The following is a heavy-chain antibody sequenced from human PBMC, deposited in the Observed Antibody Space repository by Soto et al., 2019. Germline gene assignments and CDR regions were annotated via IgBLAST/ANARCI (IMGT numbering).Heavy chain of an antibody. V-gene: IGHV3-30*18. CDR1: GFTFSSYG. J-gene: IGHJ6*02. Sequence: GGSLRLSCAASGFTFSSYGMHWVRQAPGKGLEWVAVISYDGSNKYYADSVKGRFTISRDNSKNTLYLQMNSLRAEDTAVYYCAKDLQLSAAGSSGFHYGMDVWGQGTTVTVSS. CDR2: ISYDGSNK. D-gene: IGHD6-13*01. CDR3: AKDLQLSAAGSSGFHYGMDV.